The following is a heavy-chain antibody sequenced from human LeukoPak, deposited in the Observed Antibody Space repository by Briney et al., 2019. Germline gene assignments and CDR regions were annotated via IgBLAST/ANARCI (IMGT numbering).Heavy chain of an antibody. J-gene: IGHJ4*02. D-gene: IGHD3-3*01. CDR1: GYTLTELS. V-gene: IGHV1-24*01. CDR2: FDPEDGET. Sequence: GASVKVSCTVSGYTLTELSMHWVRQAPGKGLEWMGGFDPEDGETIYAQKFQGRVTMTEATSTDTAYMELSSLRSEDTAVYYCATVPIFGVVMGYYFDYWGQGTLVTVSS. CDR3: ATVPIFGVVMGYYFDY.